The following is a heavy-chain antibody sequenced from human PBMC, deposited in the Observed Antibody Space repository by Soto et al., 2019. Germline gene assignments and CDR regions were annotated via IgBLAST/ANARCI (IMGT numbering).Heavy chain of an antibody. Sequence: SETLSLTCTVSGGSISGGGYYWSWIRQHPGKGLEWIGYIYYSGSTYYNPSLKSRVTISVDTSKNQFSLKLSSVTAADTAVYYCARDSARPHYPDSRGSWYYGMDVWGQGTTVTVSS. CDR1: GGSISGGGYY. D-gene: IGHD3-22*01. V-gene: IGHV4-31*03. CDR3: ARDSARPHYPDSRGSWYYGMDV. J-gene: IGHJ6*02. CDR2: IYYSGST.